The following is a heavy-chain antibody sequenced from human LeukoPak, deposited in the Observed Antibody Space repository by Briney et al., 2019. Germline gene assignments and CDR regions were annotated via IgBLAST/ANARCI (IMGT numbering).Heavy chain of an antibody. Sequence: ASVKVSCKASGYTFTSYGISWVRQAPGQGLEWMGWMNPNSGNTGYAQKFQGRVTMTRNTSISTAYMELSSLRSEDTAVYYCARTDLGYCSGGSCYSHYWGQGTLVTVSS. CDR3: ARTDLGYCSGGSCYSHY. CDR1: GYTFTSYG. J-gene: IGHJ4*02. D-gene: IGHD2-15*01. CDR2: MNPNSGNT. V-gene: IGHV1-8*02.